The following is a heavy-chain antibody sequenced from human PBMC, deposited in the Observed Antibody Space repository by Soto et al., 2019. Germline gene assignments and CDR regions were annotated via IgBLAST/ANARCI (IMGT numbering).Heavy chain of an antibody. CDR2: INPKSGGT. D-gene: IGHD2-21*01. V-gene: IGHV1-2*04. CDR1: GYSFTDYH. Sequence: ASVKVSCKASGYSFTDYHIHWVRQAPGQGLEWLGRINPKSGGTSTAQKFQGWVTMTTDTSISTASVELTRLTSDDTAIYYCARGDSTDCSTGACYFFYNHDMDVWGQGTTVTVSS. CDR3: ARGDSTDCSTGACYFFYNHDMDV. J-gene: IGHJ6*02.